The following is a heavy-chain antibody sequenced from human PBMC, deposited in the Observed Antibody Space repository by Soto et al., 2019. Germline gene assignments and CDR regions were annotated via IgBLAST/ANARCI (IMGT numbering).Heavy chain of an antibody. CDR1: GYDFTAYD. V-gene: IGHV1-8*02. CDR3: GRGPSPRAPAGGTPYYYAMDV. J-gene: IGHJ6*02. D-gene: IGHD6-13*01. CDR2: MNPINGAA. Sequence: ASVKVSFKASGYDFTAYDINWVRQASGQGLEWMGWMNPINGAAGSARRFQGRISMTRNTATGTAYLELTSLGSDDSAVYYCGRGPSPRAPAGGTPYYYAMDVWGQGTTVTVS.